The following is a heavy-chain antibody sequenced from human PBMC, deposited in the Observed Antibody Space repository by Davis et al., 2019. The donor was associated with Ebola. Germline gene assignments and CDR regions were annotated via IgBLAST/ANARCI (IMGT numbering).Heavy chain of an antibody. Sequence: GESLKISCAASGFTFSSYGMHWVRQAPGKGLEWVAVIWYDGSNKYYADSVKGRFPISRDNAKNSLYLQMNSLRAEDTAVYYCARAVVNFDYWGQGTLVTVSS. V-gene: IGHV3-33*08. CDR1: GFTFSSYG. CDR2: IWYDGSNK. CDR3: ARAVVNFDY. J-gene: IGHJ4*02.